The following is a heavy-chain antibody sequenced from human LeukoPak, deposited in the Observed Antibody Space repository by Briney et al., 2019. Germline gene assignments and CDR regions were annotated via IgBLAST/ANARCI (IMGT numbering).Heavy chain of an antibody. V-gene: IGHV3-23*01. CDR3: AKCGDFWSVYYMHM. CDR2: ISGNGVLT. Sequence: AGGSLRLSCAASGFTFSSYAMSWVRQAPRKGLEWVSVISGNGVLTYYADSVKGRFTISRDNSKSTLYLQMNSLRAEDTAVYYCAKCGDFWSVYYMHMWGQGTMVTVSS. J-gene: IGHJ3*02. CDR1: GFTFSSYA. D-gene: IGHD3-3*01.